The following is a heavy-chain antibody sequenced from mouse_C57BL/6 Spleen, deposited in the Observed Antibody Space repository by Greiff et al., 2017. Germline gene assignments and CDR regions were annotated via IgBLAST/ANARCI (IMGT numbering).Heavy chain of an antibody. V-gene: IGHV5-16*01. CDR1: GFTFSDYY. Sequence: EVHLVESEGGLVQPGSSMKLSCTASGFTFSDYYMAWVRQVPEKGLEWVANINYDGSSTYYLDSLKSRFIISRDNAKNILYLQMSSLKSEDTATYYCAREYYGSSYRWYFDVWGTGTTVTVSS. J-gene: IGHJ1*03. CDR3: AREYYGSSYRWYFDV. D-gene: IGHD1-1*01. CDR2: INYDGSST.